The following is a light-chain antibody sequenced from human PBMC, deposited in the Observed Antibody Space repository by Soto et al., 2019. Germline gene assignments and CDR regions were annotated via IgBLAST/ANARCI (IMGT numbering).Light chain of an antibody. Sequence: EIVMTQSPATLSVSPGERATLSCRASQSVSSNLGWYQQKPGQAPRLLIYGAATRATGITARFSGSGSGTEFTLTISSLQSEDFAVYYCQQYNNWPLYTFGQGTNLEIK. V-gene: IGKV3-15*01. CDR2: GAA. CDR1: QSVSSN. CDR3: QQYNNWPLYT. J-gene: IGKJ2*01.